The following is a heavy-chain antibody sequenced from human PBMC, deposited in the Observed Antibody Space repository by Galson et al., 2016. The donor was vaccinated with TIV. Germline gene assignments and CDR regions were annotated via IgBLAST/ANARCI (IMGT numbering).Heavy chain of an antibody. CDR2: ISAGGGRT. CDR1: GFTFSSFA. J-gene: IGHJ4*02. Sequence: SLRLSCAASGFTFSSFAVSWVRQAPGKGLEWVSGISAGGGRTNYADSVKGRFTISRDNPKNTLYLRMSSLRAEDTAVYFCAKMDSSGFDYVRRFDFWGQGTLATVSS. V-gene: IGHV3-23*01. D-gene: IGHD3-22*01. CDR3: AKMDSSGFDYVRRFDF.